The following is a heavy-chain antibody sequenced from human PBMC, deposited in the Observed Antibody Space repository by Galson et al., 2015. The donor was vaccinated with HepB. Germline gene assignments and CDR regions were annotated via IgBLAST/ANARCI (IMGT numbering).Heavy chain of an antibody. D-gene: IGHD3-10*01. CDR1: GDSVSSNSAA. CDR2: TYYRSKWYN. J-gene: IGHJ4*02. CDR3: AREGHYYGSAFDY. V-gene: IGHV6-1*01. Sequence: CAISGDSVSSNSAAWNWIMQSPSRGLEWLGRTYYRSKWYNDYAVSVKSRITINPDTSKNQFSLQLNSVTPEDTAVYYCAREGHYYGSAFDYWGQGTLVTVSS.